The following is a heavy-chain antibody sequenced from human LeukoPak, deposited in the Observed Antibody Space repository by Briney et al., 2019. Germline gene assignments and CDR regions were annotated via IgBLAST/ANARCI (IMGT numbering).Heavy chain of an antibody. D-gene: IGHD5-24*01. CDR3: ARDLGDGPDGYGMDV. CDR2: IKQDGSEK. J-gene: IGHJ6*02. V-gene: IGHV3-7*01. Sequence: GGSLRLSCAASGFTFSSYWMHWVRQAPGKGLEWVANIKQDGSEKYYVDSVKGRFSISRDNARNSLHLQMNSLRAEDTAVYYCARDLGDGPDGYGMDVWGQGTTVTVSS. CDR1: GFTFSSYW.